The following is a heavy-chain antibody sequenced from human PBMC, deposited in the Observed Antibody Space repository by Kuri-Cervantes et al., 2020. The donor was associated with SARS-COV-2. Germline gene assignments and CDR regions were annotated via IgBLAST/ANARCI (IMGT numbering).Heavy chain of an antibody. CDR1: RGSINSHGSITSNF. CDR3: ARYLYGSGSYYNSYYFDY. CDR2: VHSSGST. Sequence: SETLSLTCSVSRGSINSHGSITSNFWTWIRQPPGRGLEWIGDVHSSGSTNYNPSLKSRVTISVDTSKNQFSLKLSSVTAADTAVYYCARYLYGSGSYYNSYYFDYWGQGTLVTVSS. V-gene: IGHV4-61*05. D-gene: IGHD3-10*01. J-gene: IGHJ4*02.